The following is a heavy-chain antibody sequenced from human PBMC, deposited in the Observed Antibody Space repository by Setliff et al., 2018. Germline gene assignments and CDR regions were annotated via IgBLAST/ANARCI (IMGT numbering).Heavy chain of an antibody. CDR3: ARHPYYYGSGTYLDNNNRWFDP. Sequence: PGEYLKIYCKGSGYRFSTCWIGWVRQMPGKGLERMGMFYPGDSITRYSPSFQGQVTISVDKSINTAYLQWSSLRASDAAIYYCARHPYYYGSGTYLDNNNRWFDPWGQGTLVTVSS. D-gene: IGHD3-10*01. CDR2: FYPGDSIT. CDR1: GYRFSTCW. J-gene: IGHJ5*02. V-gene: IGHV5-51*01.